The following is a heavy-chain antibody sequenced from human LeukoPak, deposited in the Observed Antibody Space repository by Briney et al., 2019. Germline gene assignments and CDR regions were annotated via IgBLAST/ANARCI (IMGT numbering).Heavy chain of an antibody. CDR1: GFPFSSYW. CDR3: TRVGYIDEGIDY. CDR2: IKQDGSKK. V-gene: IGHV3-7*04. J-gene: IGHJ4*02. D-gene: IGHD5-24*01. Sequence: GGSLRLSCVASGFPFSSYWMTWVRQAPGKGLEWVANIKQDGSKKSYVDSVKGRFIISRDNAKNSLYLQMNSLRAEDTAIYYCTRVGYIDEGIDYRGQGTLVTVSS.